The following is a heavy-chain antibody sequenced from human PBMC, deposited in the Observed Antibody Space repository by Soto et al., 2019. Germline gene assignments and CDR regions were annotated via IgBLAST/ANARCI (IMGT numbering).Heavy chain of an antibody. CDR2: INPSGGST. D-gene: IGHD3-10*01. CDR1: GYTFTSYY. V-gene: IGHV1-46*01. Sequence: ASVKVSCKASGYTFTSYYMHWVRQAPGQGLEWVGIINPSGGSTSYAQKFQGRVTMTRDTSTSTVYMELSSLRSEDTAVYYCARDRSPSXVRGGSPPVYYYYGMDVWGQGTTVTVSS. CDR3: ARDRSPSXVRGGSPPVYYYYGMDV. J-gene: IGHJ6*02.